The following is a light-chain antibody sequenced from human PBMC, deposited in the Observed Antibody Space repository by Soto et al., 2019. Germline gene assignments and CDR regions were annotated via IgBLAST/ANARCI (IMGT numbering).Light chain of an antibody. Sequence: EIVMTQSPATLSVSPGERATLSCRPSQSISSNLAWYQQKPGQAPRLLMFRTSSRATGFPARFSGSGSGTEVNLTISSLQSEDFGVYYCQQYNNWPRATFGGGTKVDIK. CDR3: QQYNNWPRAT. CDR2: RTS. CDR1: QSISSN. J-gene: IGKJ4*01. V-gene: IGKV3-15*01.